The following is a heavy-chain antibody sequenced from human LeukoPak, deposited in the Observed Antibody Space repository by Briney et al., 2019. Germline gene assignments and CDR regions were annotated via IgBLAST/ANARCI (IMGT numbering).Heavy chain of an antibody. J-gene: IGHJ4*02. CDR1: GYTFSNHG. CDR2: IWYDGSKK. CDR3: AKESSGGWYFDY. Sequence: PGGSLRLSCATSGYTFSNHGMYWVRQAPGKGPEWVALIWYDGSKKYYADSVKGRFTVSKDNSKNTLYLQMNSLRAEDTAVYYCAKESSGGWYFDYWGQGTLVTVSS. D-gene: IGHD6-19*01. V-gene: IGHV3-33*06.